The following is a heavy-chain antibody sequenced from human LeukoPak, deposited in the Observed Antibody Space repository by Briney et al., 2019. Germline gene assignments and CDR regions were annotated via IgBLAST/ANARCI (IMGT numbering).Heavy chain of an antibody. CDR2: IYYSGST. V-gene: IGHV4-59*01. CDR3: ARSSKDDYGDYGLDY. CDR1: GGSIISYY. J-gene: IGHJ4*02. D-gene: IGHD4-17*01. Sequence: SETLSLTCTVSGGSIISYYWNWIRQSPGKGLEWIGYIYYSGSTNYNPSLKSRVTISVDTSKNQFSLKLSSVTAADTAVYYCARSSKDDYGDYGLDYLGQGTLVTVSS.